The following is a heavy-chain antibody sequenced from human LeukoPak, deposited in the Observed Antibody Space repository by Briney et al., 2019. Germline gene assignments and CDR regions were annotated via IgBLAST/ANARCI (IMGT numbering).Heavy chain of an antibody. J-gene: IGHJ3*02. CDR3: ARWCSSTSCYSTRRAFDI. CDR2: IYTSGST. CDR1: GGSISSYY. D-gene: IGHD2-2*02. V-gene: IGHV4-4*07. Sequence: SEPLSFTCTVSGGSISSYYWSWIRQPAGKGLEWIGRIYTSGSTNYNHSLKSRVTMSVDTSKNQFSLKLSSVTAADTAVYYCARWCSSTSCYSTRRAFDIWGQGTMVTVSS.